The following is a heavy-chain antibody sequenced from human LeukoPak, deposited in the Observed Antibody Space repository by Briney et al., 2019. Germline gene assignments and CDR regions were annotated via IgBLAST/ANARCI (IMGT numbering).Heavy chain of an antibody. V-gene: IGHV3-53*01. CDR1: GGSISSSSYY. J-gene: IGHJ6*02. CDR2: IYSGGST. CDR3: ARENPYPSTQPVRLYGDYEVGMDV. D-gene: IGHD4-17*01. Sequence: ETLSLTCTVSGGSISSSSYYWGWIRQPPGKGLEWVSVIYSGGSTYYADSVKGRFTISRDNSKNTLYLQMNSLRAEDTAVYYCARENPYPSTQPVRLYGDYEVGMDVWGQGTTVTVSS.